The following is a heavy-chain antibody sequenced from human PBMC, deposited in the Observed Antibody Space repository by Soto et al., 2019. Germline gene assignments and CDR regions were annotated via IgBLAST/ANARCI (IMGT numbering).Heavy chain of an antibody. J-gene: IGHJ4*02. Sequence: EVQLLESGGGLVQPGGSLRLSCAASGFTFSSYAMTWVRQAPGQGLEWVSGISGSGGSTYSADSVKGRFTISRDNSKNTLYLQMNSLRAEDTAVYYCAKDLKYQLLSFDYWGQGTLVTVSS. V-gene: IGHV3-23*01. CDR2: ISGSGGST. D-gene: IGHD2-2*01. CDR3: AKDLKYQLLSFDY. CDR1: GFTFSSYA.